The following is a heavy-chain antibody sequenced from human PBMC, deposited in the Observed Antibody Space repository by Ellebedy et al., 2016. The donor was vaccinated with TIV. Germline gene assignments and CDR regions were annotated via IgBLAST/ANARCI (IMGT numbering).Heavy chain of an antibody. V-gene: IGHV1-18*04. CDR3: AREGVAGTDY. D-gene: IGHD6-19*01. J-gene: IGHJ4*02. CDR1: GYTFTGYY. CDR2: ISAYNGNT. Sequence: ASVKVSXXASGYTFTGYYMHWVRQAPGQGLEWMGWISAYNGNTNYAQKLQGRVTMTTDTSTSTAYMELRSLRSDDTAVYYCAREGVAGTDYWGQGTLVTVSS.